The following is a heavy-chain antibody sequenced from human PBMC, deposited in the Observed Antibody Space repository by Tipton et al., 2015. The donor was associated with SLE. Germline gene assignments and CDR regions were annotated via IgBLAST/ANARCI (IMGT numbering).Heavy chain of an antibody. D-gene: IGHD3-3*01. V-gene: IGHV4-61*02. CDR1: GGSISFGSYY. CDR3: ARGKDHDFYRGLDY. CDR2: IYSSGST. J-gene: IGHJ4*02. Sequence: TLSLTCSVSGGSISFGSYYWSWLRQPPGKGLEWIGRIYSSGSTNYKSSLQSRVTISLDTSNNQFSLRLHSVTVADTAVYYCARGKDHDFYRGLDYWGQGTLVTVSS.